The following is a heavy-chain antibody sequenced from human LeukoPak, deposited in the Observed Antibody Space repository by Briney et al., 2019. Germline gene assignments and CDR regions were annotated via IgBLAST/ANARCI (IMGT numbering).Heavy chain of an antibody. V-gene: IGHV1-18*01. D-gene: IGHD6-19*01. J-gene: IGHJ4*02. CDR3: ARDLRGWYDGVSLYYFDY. Sequence: ASVKVSCKASGYTFTSYGISWVRQAPGQGLEWMGWISAYNGNTNYAQKLQGRVTMTTDTSTSTAYMELRSLRSDDTAVYYCARDLRGWYDGVSLYYFDYWGQGTLVTVSS. CDR2: ISAYNGNT. CDR1: GYTFTSYG.